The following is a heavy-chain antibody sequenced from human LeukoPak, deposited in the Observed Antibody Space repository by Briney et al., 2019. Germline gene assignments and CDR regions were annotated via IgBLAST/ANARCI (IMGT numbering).Heavy chain of an antibody. CDR1: GFTFSSYG. D-gene: IGHD3-10*01. Sequence: GGSLRLPCAASGFTFSSYGMHWVRQAPGKGLEWVAVISYDGSNKYYADSVKGRFTISRDNSKSTLYLQMNSLRAEDTAVYYCAKDAGSGSYPNWFDPWGQGTLVTVSS. V-gene: IGHV3-30*18. CDR3: AKDAGSGSYPNWFDP. CDR2: ISYDGSNK. J-gene: IGHJ5*02.